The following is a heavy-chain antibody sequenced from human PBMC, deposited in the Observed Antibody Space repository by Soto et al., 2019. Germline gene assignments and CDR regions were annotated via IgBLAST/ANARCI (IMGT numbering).Heavy chain of an antibody. D-gene: IGHD2-15*01. Sequence: VRLSCAASGFTFSSYAMSWVRQAPGKGLEWVSAISGSGGSTYYADSVKGRFTISRDNSKNTLYLQMNSLRAEDTAVYYCAKGYCSGGSRDSDSYHARDVSGQGTTVTV. CDR1: GFTFSSYA. CDR3: AKGYCSGGSRDSDSYHARDV. V-gene: IGHV3-23*01. J-gene: IGHJ6*02. CDR2: ISGSGGST.